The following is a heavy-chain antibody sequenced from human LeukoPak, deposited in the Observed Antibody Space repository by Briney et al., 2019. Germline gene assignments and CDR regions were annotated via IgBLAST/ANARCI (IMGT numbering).Heavy chain of an antibody. CDR1: GFTFSSYA. J-gene: IGHJ4*02. Sequence: GGSLRLSCAASGFTFSSYAMSWVRRAPGKGLEWVSAISGSGGSTYYADSVKGRFTISRDNSKNTLYLQMNSLRAEDTAVYYCAKLHDYGGIYFDYWGQGTLVTVSS. D-gene: IGHD4-23*01. V-gene: IGHV3-23*01. CDR2: ISGSGGST. CDR3: AKLHDYGGIYFDY.